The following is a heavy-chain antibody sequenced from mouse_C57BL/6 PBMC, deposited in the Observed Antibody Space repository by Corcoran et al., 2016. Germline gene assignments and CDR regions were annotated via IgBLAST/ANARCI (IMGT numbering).Heavy chain of an antibody. J-gene: IGHJ3*01. CDR1: GYSITSGYY. D-gene: IGHD4-1*01. CDR3: AREETGTPSWFAY. CDR2: ISYDGSN. V-gene: IGHV3-6*01. Sequence: DVQLQESGPGLVKPSQSLSLTCSVTGYSITSGYYWNWIRQFPGNKLEWMGYISYDGSNNYNPSPKNRISITRDTSKNQFFMKLNYVTTEDTATYYCAREETGTPSWFAYWGQGTLVTVSA.